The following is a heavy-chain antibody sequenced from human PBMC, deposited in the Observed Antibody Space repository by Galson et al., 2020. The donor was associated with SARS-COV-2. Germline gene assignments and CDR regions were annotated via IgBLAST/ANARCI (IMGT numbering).Heavy chain of an antibody. J-gene: IGHJ6*02. D-gene: IGHD6-6*01. CDR2: IKSKTDGRTT. Sequence: GGSLRLSCAASGFTFSNAWMSWVRQAPGKGLEWVGRIKSKTDGRTTDFAAPVKGRFTISRDDSKDTLYLQMSSLKTEDTAGYYCTTYPRSSSPPVYYYGMDVWGQGTTVTVSS. CDR1: GFTFSNAW. CDR3: TTYPRSSSPPVYYYGMDV. V-gene: IGHV3-15*01.